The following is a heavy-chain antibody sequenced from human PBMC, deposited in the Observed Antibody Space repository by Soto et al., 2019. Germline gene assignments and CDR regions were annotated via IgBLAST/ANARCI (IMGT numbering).Heavy chain of an antibody. V-gene: IGHV4-30-2*01. CDR3: ARGEVVALGY. Sequence: QLQLQESGSGLVKPSQTLSLTCAVSGGSISSGGSSWSWIRQPPGKGLEWIGYIYHSGSTYYDPSLKSRVTILLDRSKNQFSLKLSSVTAADTAVYYCARGEVVALGYWGQGTLVAVSS. J-gene: IGHJ4*02. CDR2: IYHSGST. CDR1: GGSISSGGSS. D-gene: IGHD2-15*01.